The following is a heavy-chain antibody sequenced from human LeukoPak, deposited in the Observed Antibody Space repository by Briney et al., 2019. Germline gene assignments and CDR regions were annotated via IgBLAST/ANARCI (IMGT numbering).Heavy chain of an antibody. D-gene: IGHD3-16*01. J-gene: IGHJ4*02. CDR3: ARDGGKETRGRGLQLLWDY. V-gene: IGHV3-23*01. CDR1: GFTFNTYA. CDR2: VSGSGDST. Sequence: TGGSLRLSCRASGFTFNTYAMSWVRQAPGKGLEWVSSVSGSGDSTYYADSVQGRFTISRDNSKNTLYLQMNSLRAEDTAVYYCARDGGKETRGRGLQLLWDYWGQGTLVTVSS.